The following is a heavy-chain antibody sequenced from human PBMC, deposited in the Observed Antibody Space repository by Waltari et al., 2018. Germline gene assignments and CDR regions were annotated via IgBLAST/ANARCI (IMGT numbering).Heavy chain of an antibody. V-gene: IGHV1-24*01. CDR3: ARDHYYSKDV. CDR1: GYTLTELS. J-gene: IGHJ6*04. CDR2: FDPEDGET. Sequence: QVQLVQSGAEVKKPGASVKVSCKVSGYTLTELSMHWVRQAPGKGLEWMGGFDPEDGETIYAQKFQGRVTMTRNTSISTAYMELSSLRSEDTGVYYCARDHYYSKDVWGTGTTVTVSS.